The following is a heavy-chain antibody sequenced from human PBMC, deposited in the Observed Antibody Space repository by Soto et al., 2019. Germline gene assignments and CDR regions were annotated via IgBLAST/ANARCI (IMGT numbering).Heavy chain of an antibody. CDR3: ANGIGYGGNPSRGAFDI. V-gene: IGHV3-9*01. CDR2: ISWNSGSI. Sequence: EVQLVESGGGLVQPGRSLRLSCAASGFTFDDYAMHWVRQAPGKGLEWVSGISWNSGSIGYADSVKGRFTISRDNAKNALYLQMKSLRAEDTALYYCANGIGYGGNPSRGAFDIWGQGTMVTVSS. D-gene: IGHD4-17*01. CDR1: GFTFDDYA. J-gene: IGHJ3*02.